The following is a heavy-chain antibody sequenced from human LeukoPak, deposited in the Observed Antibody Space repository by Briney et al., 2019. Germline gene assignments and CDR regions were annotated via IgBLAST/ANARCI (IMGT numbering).Heavy chain of an antibody. V-gene: IGHV4-59*01. CDR1: GGSISGYY. J-gene: IGHJ4*02. D-gene: IGHD5-12*01. CDR2: TYYTGST. CDR3: ARLKGHSGYDYFDY. Sequence: PSETLSLTCTVSGGSISGYYWNWIRQPPGKGLGWIGYTYYTGSTSYNPSLKSRVTISVDTSKSQFSLKLSSVTAADTAVYYCARLKGHSGYDYFDYWGQGTLVTVSS.